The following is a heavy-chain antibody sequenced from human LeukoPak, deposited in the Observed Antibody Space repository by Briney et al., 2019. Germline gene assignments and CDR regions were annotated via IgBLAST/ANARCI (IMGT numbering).Heavy chain of an antibody. V-gene: IGHV1-2*02. J-gene: IGHJ4*02. CDR3: ARVVNRIVGATTHDY. CDR2: INPNSGGT. Sequence: GASVKVSCKASGYTFTGYYMRWVRQAPGQGLEWMGWINPNSGGTNYAQKFQGRVTMTRDTSISTAYMELSRLRSDDTAVYYCARVVNRIVGATTHDYWGQGTLVTVSS. D-gene: IGHD1-26*01. CDR1: GYTFTGYY.